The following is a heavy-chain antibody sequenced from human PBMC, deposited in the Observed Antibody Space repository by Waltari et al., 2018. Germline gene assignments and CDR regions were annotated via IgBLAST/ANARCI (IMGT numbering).Heavy chain of an antibody. D-gene: IGHD2-8*01. Sequence: QVQLVQSGAEVKKPGSSVKASCKASGGTFSSYAISWVRQAPGQGLEWMGGIIPILGIANYEQKFQGRVTSTADKSTSTAYMELSSLRSEDTAVYYCAGPCTNGNYGMDVWGQGTTVTVSS. CDR3: AGPCTNGNYGMDV. V-gene: IGHV1-69*10. J-gene: IGHJ6*02. CDR1: GGTFSSYA. CDR2: IIPILGIA.